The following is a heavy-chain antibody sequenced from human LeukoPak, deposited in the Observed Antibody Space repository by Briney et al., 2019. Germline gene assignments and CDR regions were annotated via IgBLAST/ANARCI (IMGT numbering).Heavy chain of an antibody. J-gene: IGHJ2*01. Sequence: GGSLRLSCVASGFTFRSHRMTWVRQAPGKGLEWVSSISSSSSYIYYGDSVKGRFTISRDNAKKSLYLQMNSRRAEDTAVYYCARDSVTVLTPDNWYFDLWGRGTLVTVSS. D-gene: IGHD4-23*01. V-gene: IGHV3-21*01. CDR1: GFTFRSHR. CDR2: ISSSSSYI. CDR3: ARDSVTVLTPDNWYFDL.